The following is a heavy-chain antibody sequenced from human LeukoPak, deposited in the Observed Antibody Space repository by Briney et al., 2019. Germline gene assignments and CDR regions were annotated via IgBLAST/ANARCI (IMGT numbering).Heavy chain of an antibody. CDR1: GYTFTGYY. CDR3: ARDYTDTFLYYYDSSGYSEYFQH. Sequence: ASVKVSCKASGYTFTGYYMHWVRQAPGQGLEWMGWINPNSGGTNYAQKFQGRVTMTRDTSISTAYMELSRLRSDDTAVYYCARDYTDTFLYYYDSSGYSEYFQHWGQGTLVTVSS. J-gene: IGHJ1*01. D-gene: IGHD3-22*01. CDR2: INPNSGGT. V-gene: IGHV1-2*02.